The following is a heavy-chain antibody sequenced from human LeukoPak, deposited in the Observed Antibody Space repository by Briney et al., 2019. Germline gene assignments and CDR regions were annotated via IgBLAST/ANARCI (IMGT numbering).Heavy chain of an antibody. J-gene: IGHJ4*02. CDR1: GGSISSSSYY. V-gene: IGHV4-39*01. Sequence: SETLSLTCTVSGGSISSSSYYWAWIRQPPGEELEWIGSIYYSGSTYYNPSLKSRVTISVDTSKNQFSLKLTSVTAADTAVYFCARTYSSGWYPKRWGQGTLVTVSS. CDR3: ARTYSSGWYPKR. CDR2: IYYSGST. D-gene: IGHD6-19*01.